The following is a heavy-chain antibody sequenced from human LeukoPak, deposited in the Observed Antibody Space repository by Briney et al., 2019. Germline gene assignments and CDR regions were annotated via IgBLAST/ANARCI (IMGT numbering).Heavy chain of an antibody. CDR2: ISASGGST. D-gene: IGHD3-9*01. J-gene: IGHJ4*02. CDR3: AKDDWSGGFDY. CDR1: GFTFSTNA. Sequence: TGGSLRLSCEASGFTFSTNAMSWVRQAPGKGLEWVSAISASGGSTYYADSVKGRFTISRDNSKNTLYLQMNSLRAEDTAIYYCAKDDWSGGFDYWGQGTLVTVSS. V-gene: IGHV3-23*01.